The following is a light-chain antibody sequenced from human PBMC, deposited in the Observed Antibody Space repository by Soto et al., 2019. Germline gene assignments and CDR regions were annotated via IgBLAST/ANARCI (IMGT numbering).Light chain of an antibody. J-gene: IGLJ2*01. CDR1: NIGSKS. Sequence: ELTQPPSVSVAPGKTARITCGGNNIGSKSVHWYQQKPGQAPVLVIYYDSDRPSGIPERFSGSNSGNTATLTISRVEAGDEADYYCQVWDSSSDQVFGGGTKLTVL. V-gene: IGLV3-21*04. CDR2: YDS. CDR3: QVWDSSSDQV.